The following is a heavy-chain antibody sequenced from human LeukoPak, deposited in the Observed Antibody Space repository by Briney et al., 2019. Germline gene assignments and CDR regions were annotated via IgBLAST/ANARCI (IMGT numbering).Heavy chain of an antibody. D-gene: IGHD2-15*01. Sequence: GGSLRLSCAASGFTFSSYGMHWVRQAPSKGLEWVAFIRYDGSNKYYADSVKGRFTISRDNSKNTLYLQMNSLRAEDTAVYYCAKGDPASDIVVVVAAGFDYWGQGTLVTVSS. CDR2: IRYDGSNK. V-gene: IGHV3-30*02. CDR3: AKGDPASDIVVVVAAGFDY. CDR1: GFTFSSYG. J-gene: IGHJ4*02.